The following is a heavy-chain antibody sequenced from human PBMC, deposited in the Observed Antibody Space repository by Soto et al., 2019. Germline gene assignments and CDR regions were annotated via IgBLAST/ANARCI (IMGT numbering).Heavy chain of an antibody. J-gene: IGHJ6*01. Sequence: SETVALTCTLSVVAVISDAHYLGWIRQPPWNRLDWIGFIYSSGSTNYNPSLKSRVTMSVDTSKNQFSLKLRSVIVADTAVYQCARFVRSCSRKTCYTREEVWGQGTTVNVSS. CDR1: VVAVISDAHY. CDR3: ARFVRSCSRKTCYTREEV. V-gene: IGHV4-61*08. CDR2: IYSSGST. D-gene: IGHD2-2*01.